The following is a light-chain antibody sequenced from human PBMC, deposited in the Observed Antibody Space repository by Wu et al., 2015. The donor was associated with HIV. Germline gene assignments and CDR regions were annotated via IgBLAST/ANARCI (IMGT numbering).Light chain of an antibody. CDR3: LQYKVWPSFY. J-gene: IGKJ3*01. CDR2: GAS. CDR1: ESISDK. V-gene: IGKV3-15*01. Sequence: EIVMTQSPDTLSVSPGARATLSCRASESISDKLAWYQQKPGQSPRLLIHGASTRASGIAARFSGSGSGTDFTLTISGLQSDDIAIYYCLQYKVWPSFYFGPGTTV.